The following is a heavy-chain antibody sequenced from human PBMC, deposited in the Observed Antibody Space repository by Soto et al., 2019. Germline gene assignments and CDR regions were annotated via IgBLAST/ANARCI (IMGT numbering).Heavy chain of an antibody. V-gene: IGHV1-46*01. CDR2: INPSGGYT. CDR3: ARVVAVAGTDDWFDP. J-gene: IGHJ5*02. CDR1: GYTFTSYY. Sequence: GASVKVSCKASGYTFTSYYMNWVRQAPGQGLEWLGIINPSGGYTTYAQGFLGRVTMTSDTSTSTVHMELGSLTSEDTAVYYCARVVAVAGTDDWFDPWGQGTLVTVSS. D-gene: IGHD6-19*01.